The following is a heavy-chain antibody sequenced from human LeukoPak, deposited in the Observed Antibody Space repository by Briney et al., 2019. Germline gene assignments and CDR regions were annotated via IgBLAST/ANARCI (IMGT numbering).Heavy chain of an antibody. CDR3: AVRYYDYAWGSYRDYYFDY. CDR2: MNPNSGNT. Sequence: ASVKVSCKASGYSFASYGITWVRQATGQGLEWMGWMNPNSGNTGYAQKFQGRVTMTRNTSISTAYMELSSLRSEDTAVYYCAVRYYDYAWGSYRDYYFDYWGQGTLVTVPS. V-gene: IGHV1-8*02. D-gene: IGHD3-16*02. CDR1: GYSFASYG. J-gene: IGHJ4*02.